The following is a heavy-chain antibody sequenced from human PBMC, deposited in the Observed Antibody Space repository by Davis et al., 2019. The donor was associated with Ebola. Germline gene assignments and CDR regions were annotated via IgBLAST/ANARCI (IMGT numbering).Heavy chain of an antibody. D-gene: IGHD4-17*01. CDR2: LSGSGYNI. V-gene: IGHV3-23*01. CDR1: GFTFSSYA. CDR3: AGDDGDSVEDGWFDP. Sequence: GESLKISCAASGFTFSSYAMSWVRQAPGRGLEWVSALSGSGYNIYYADSVKGRFTISRDDSKNAVYLQMDSLRVEDTAVYYCAGDDGDSVEDGWFDPWGQGALVTVSS. J-gene: IGHJ5*02.